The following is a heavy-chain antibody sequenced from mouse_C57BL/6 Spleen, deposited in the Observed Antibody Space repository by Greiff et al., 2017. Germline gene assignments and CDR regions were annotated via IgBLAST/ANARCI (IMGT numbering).Heavy chain of an antibody. J-gene: IGHJ2*01. D-gene: IGHD1-1*01. CDR3: ARGTYYGSSPFDY. Sequence: QVQLQQPGAELVMPGASVKLSCKASGYTFTSYWMHWVKQRPGQGLEWIGEIDPSDSYTNYNQKFKGKSTLPVDKSSSTAYMQLSSLTSEDSAVYDGARGTYYGSSPFDYWGQGTTLTVSS. CDR1: GYTFTSYW. CDR2: IDPSDSYT. V-gene: IGHV1-69*01.